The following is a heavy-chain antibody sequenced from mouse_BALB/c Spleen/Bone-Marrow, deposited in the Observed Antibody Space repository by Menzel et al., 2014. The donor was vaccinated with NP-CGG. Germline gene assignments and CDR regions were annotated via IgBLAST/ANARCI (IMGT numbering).Heavy chain of an antibody. CDR2: INPYNGDT. V-gene: IGHV1-37*01. CDR1: GYSFTGYF. CDR3: GRGDDYDGDFDR. D-gene: IGHD2-4*01. J-gene: IGHJ2*01. Sequence: VHVKQSGPELVKPGASVKISCKASGYSFTGYFMNWVKQSHGKSLEWIGRINPYNGDTFYNQKFKGKATLTVDKSSSTAHMELLSLTSEDSAVYYCGRGDDYDGDFDRWGQGTTLTVSS.